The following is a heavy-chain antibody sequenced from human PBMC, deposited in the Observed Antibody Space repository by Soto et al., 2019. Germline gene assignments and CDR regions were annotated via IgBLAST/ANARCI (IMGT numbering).Heavy chain of an antibody. Sequence: GGSLRLSCAASGFTFSCYAMSWVRQAPGKGLEWVSAISGSGGSTYYADSVKGRFTISRDNSKNTLYLQMNSLRAEDTAVYYCAANYDFWSGSPFFDIWGQGTMVTVSS. CDR2: ISGSGGST. J-gene: IGHJ3*02. D-gene: IGHD3-3*01. CDR3: AANYDFWSGSPFFDI. CDR1: GFTFSCYA. V-gene: IGHV3-23*01.